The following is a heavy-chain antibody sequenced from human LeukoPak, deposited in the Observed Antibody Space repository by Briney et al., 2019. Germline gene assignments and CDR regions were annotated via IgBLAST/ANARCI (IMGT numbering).Heavy chain of an antibody. D-gene: IGHD3-10*01. CDR2: ISSRSTYI. CDR3: AARDSYGSGSYPIDY. J-gene: IGHJ4*02. Sequence: GGSLRLSCAASGFTFSSYSMNWVRQAPGKGLEWVSSISSRSTYIYYADSLKGRFTISRDNAKNSLHLQMNSLRAEDTAVYYCAARDSYGSGSYPIDYWGQGTLATVSS. CDR1: GFTFSSYS. V-gene: IGHV3-21*01.